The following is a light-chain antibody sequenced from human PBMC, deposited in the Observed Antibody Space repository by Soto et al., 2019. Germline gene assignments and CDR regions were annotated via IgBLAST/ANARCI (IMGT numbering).Light chain of an antibody. J-gene: IGKJ5*01. CDR1: QSVSSNY. V-gene: IGKV3D-20*02. Sequence: DSVLTQSPGTLSLSPGERATFSCRASQSVSSNYLAWYQQKPGQAPRLLIYGAFKRATGIPDRFSGSGSGTDFTLTISSLEPEDFAVHYCQQRSNWPPFTFGQGTRLEIK. CDR2: GAF. CDR3: QQRSNWPPFT.